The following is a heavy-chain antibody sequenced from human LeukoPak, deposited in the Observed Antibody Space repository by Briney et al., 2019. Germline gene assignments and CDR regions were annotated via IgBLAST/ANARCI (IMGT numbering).Heavy chain of an antibody. V-gene: IGHV3-48*03. CDR2: ISSSGSTI. CDR1: GFTFSSYE. Sequence: GGSLRLSCAASGFTFSSYEMNWVRQAPGKGLEWVSYISSSGSTIYYADSVKGRFTISRDNAKNSLYLQMNSLRAEDTAVYYCARVEVRGVIYYYYYYMDVWGKGTTVTISS. CDR3: ARVEVRGVIYYYYYYMDV. J-gene: IGHJ6*03. D-gene: IGHD3-10*01.